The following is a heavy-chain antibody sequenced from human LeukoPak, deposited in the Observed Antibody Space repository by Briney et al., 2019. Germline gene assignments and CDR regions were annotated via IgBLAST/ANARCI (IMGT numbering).Heavy chain of an antibody. Sequence: SETLSLTCAVYGGSFSGYYWSWIRQPPGKGLEWIGEIIHSGSANHNPSLKSRVTISVDTSKNQFSLKLSSVTAADTAVYYCARGGRRFTGNHQWLGANYYYYMDVWGKGTTVTVSS. V-gene: IGHV4-34*01. CDR1: GGSFSGYY. D-gene: IGHD6-19*01. CDR3: ARGGRRFTGNHQWLGANYYYYMDV. CDR2: IIHSGSA. J-gene: IGHJ6*03.